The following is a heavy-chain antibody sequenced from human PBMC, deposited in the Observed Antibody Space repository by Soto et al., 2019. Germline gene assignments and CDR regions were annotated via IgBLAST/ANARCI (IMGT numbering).Heavy chain of an antibody. CDR1: GFTFSSYG. CDR3: ARGGYSSGWYGV. V-gene: IGHV3-33*01. J-gene: IGHJ4*02. Sequence: QVQLVESGGGVVQPGRSLRLSCAASGFTFSSYGMHWVRQAPGKGLEWVAVIWYDGSNKYYADSVKGRFTISRDNSKNTLYLQMNSLRAEDTAVYYCARGGYSSGWYGVWGQGTLVTVSS. CDR2: IWYDGSNK. D-gene: IGHD6-19*01.